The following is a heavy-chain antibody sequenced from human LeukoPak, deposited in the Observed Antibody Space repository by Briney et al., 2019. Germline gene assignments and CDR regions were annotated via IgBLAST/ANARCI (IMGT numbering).Heavy chain of an antibody. Sequence: PGGSLRLSCAASGFSFSSYWMHWVRQAPGTGLVWVSRIKSDGSTTNYADFVKGRFTISRDNAKNTLYLQMNSLRAEDTAVYYCARGSGLVVRGDAMDVWGQGTTVTVFS. D-gene: IGHD2-2*01. CDR2: IKSDGSTT. V-gene: IGHV3-74*01. CDR3: ARGSGLVVRGDAMDV. CDR1: GFSFSSYW. J-gene: IGHJ6*02.